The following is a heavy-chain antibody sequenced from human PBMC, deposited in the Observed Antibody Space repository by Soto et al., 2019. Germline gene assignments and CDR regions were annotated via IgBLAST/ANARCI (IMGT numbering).Heavy chain of an antibody. CDR1: GFTFSSYW. CDR3: ARDYYGSGSYYNDYYYYYGMDV. J-gene: IGHJ6*02. V-gene: IGHV3-74*01. CDR2: INSDGSST. Sequence: EVQLVESGGGLVQPGGSLRLSCAASGFTFSSYWMHWVRQAPGKGLVWVSRINSDGSSTSYADSVKGRFTISRDNAKNTLYLQMNSRRAEDTAVYYCARDYYGSGSYYNDYYYYYGMDVWGQGTTVTVSS. D-gene: IGHD3-10*01.